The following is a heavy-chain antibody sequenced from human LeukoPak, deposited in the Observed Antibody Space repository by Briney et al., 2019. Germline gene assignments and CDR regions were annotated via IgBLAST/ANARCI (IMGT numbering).Heavy chain of an antibody. CDR2: INHSGST. Sequence: SETLSLTCAVYGGSFSGYYWSWIRQPPGKGLEWIGEINHSGSTYYNPSLKSRVTISVDTSKNQFSLKLSSVTAADTAVYYCAVGGALLFDYWGQGTLVTVSS. D-gene: IGHD3-3*01. CDR3: AVGGALLFDY. V-gene: IGHV4-34*01. CDR1: GGSFSGYY. J-gene: IGHJ4*02.